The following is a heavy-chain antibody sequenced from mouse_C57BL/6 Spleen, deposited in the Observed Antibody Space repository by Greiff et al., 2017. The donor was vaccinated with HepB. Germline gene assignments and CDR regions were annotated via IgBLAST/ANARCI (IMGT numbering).Heavy chain of an antibody. Sequence: VQLQQSGAELVKPGASVKLSCKASGYTFTSYWVHWVKQRPGQGLEWIGMIHPNSGSTNYNEKFKSKATLTVDKSSSTAYMQLSSLTSEDSAVYYGARYDYDWYFDVWGTGTTVTVSS. J-gene: IGHJ1*03. D-gene: IGHD2-4*01. CDR1: GYTFTSYW. V-gene: IGHV1-64*01. CDR3: ARYDYDWYFDV. CDR2: IHPNSGST.